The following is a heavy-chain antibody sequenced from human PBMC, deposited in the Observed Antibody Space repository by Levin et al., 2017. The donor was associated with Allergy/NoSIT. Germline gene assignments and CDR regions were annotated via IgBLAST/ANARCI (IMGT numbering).Heavy chain of an antibody. CDR1: GGSFHDYY. J-gene: IGHJ5*02. CDR3: ARVVTGMTNWFDP. V-gene: IGHV4-34*01. D-gene: IGHD1-1*01. Sequence: SQTLSLTCAVYGGSFHDYYWTWIRQPPGKGLEWIGEINHSGSTSYNPSLKTRATLSVDASKHQLSLNLTSVTAADTAVYYCARVVTGMTNWFDPWGQGTLVTVS. CDR2: INHSGST.